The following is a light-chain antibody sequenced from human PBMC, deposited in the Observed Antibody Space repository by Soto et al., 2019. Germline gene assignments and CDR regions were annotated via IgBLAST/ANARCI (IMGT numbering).Light chain of an antibody. Sequence: QSVLTQPPSASGSPGQSVTISCTGTKSDIGVYDFVSWYQHHPGKAPRLIIYEVVQRPSGVPDRFSGSKSGNTASLPVSGLQAADEAVYFCKSCAGINTHVFGSGTKVTVL. CDR1: KSDIGVYDF. CDR3: KSCAGINTHV. J-gene: IGLJ1*01. V-gene: IGLV2-8*01. CDR2: EVV.